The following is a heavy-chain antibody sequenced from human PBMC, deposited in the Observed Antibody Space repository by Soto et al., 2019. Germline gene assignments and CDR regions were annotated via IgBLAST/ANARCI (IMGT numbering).Heavy chain of an antibody. CDR3: AKEKAAPGGAFDI. V-gene: IGHV3-23*01. Sequence: EVQLLESGGGLVQPGGSLRLSCAASGFTFSSYAMSWVRQAPGKGLEWVSAISSSGGNTYYADSAKGRFTISRDNSKNTLYLQMNSLRAEDTAVYYCAKEKAAPGGAFDIWGQGTIVTVSS. J-gene: IGHJ3*02. CDR2: ISSSGGNT. CDR1: GFTFSSYA. D-gene: IGHD6-13*01.